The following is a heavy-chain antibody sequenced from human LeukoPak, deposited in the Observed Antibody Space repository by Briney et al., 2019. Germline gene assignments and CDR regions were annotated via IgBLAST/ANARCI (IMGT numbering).Heavy chain of an antibody. D-gene: IGHD5-12*01. V-gene: IGHV3-74*01. J-gene: IGHJ4*02. CDR1: GFTFSSYW. CDR2: INSDGSST. Sequence: GGSLRLSCEASGFTFSSYWMHWVRQAPGKGLVWVSRINSDGSSTTYADSVKGRFTISRDNAKNTLYLQMNSLRAEDTAVYYCARDAGYDVGVDYWGQGTLVTVSS. CDR3: ARDAGYDVGVDY.